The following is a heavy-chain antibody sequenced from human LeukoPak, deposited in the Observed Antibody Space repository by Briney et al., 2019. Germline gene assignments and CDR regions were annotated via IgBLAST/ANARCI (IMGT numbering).Heavy chain of an antibody. CDR1: GGTFSSYA. J-gene: IGHJ4*02. V-gene: IGHV1-69*05. Sequence: ASVKVSCKASGGTFSSYAISWVRQAPGQGLEWMGGIIPIFGTANYAQKLQGRVTMTTDTSTSTAYMELRSLRSDDTAVYYCARDVPYYDSSGYPLPDYFDYWGQGTLVTVSS. CDR3: ARDVPYYDSSGYPLPDYFDY. D-gene: IGHD3-22*01. CDR2: IIPIFGTA.